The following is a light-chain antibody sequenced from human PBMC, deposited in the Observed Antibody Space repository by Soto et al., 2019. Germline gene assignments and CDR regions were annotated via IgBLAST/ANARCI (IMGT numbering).Light chain of an antibody. CDR2: DAS. V-gene: IGKV1-5*01. CDR1: XTTNTW. J-gene: IGKJ2*01. Sequence: GDXVTITCRXSXTTNTWLAWYQQKPGTAPKLLIYDASSLEGGVPSRFSASGSGTEFTLTISSLQPDDLATYYCQQYISYPYTFGQGTKVEIK. CDR3: QQYISYPYT.